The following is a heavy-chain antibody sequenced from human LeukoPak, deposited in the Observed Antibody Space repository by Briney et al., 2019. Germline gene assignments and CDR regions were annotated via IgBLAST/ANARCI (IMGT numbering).Heavy chain of an antibody. J-gene: IGHJ6*02. D-gene: IGHD2-2*01. CDR3: ARDPDIVVVPAAMPYYYYYGMDV. CDR2: ISSSGSTI. V-gene: IGHV3-11*04. Sequence: GGSPRLSCAASGFTFSDYYMSWIRQAPGKGLEWVSYISSSGSTIYYADSVKGRFTISRDNAKNSLYLQMNSLRAEDTAVYYCARDPDIVVVPAAMPYYYYYGMDVWGQGTTVTVSS. CDR1: GFTFSDYY.